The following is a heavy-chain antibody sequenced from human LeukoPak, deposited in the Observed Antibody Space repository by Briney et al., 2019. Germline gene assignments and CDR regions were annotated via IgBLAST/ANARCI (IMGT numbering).Heavy chain of an antibody. J-gene: IGHJ4*02. CDR1: GGSISSYY. Sequence: PSETLSLTCTVSGGSISSYYWSWIRQPPGKGLEWIGYIYYSGSTNYNPSLKSRVTISVDTSKNQFSLRLSSVTAADTAEYYCARRRGRTFYFDYWGQGTLVTVSS. CDR3: ARRRGRTFYFDY. D-gene: IGHD3-16*01. V-gene: IGHV4-59*08. CDR2: IYYSGST.